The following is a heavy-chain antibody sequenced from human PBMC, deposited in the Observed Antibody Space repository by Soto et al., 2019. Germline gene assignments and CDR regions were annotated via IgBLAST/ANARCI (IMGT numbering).Heavy chain of an antibody. Sequence: QVQLQESGPGLVKPSETLSLTCTVSGGSISSYYWSWIRQPPGKGLEWIGYIYYSGSTNYNPSLKSRVSISVDTSKNQFSLKLCSVTAADTAVYYCAGSDGRYWGQGTLVTVSS. CDR3: AGSDGRY. J-gene: IGHJ4*02. CDR2: IYYSGST. CDR1: GGSISSYY. V-gene: IGHV4-59*01.